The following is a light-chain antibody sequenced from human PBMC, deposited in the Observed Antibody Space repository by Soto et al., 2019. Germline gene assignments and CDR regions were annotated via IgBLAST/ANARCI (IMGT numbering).Light chain of an antibody. CDR1: SSDVGSHNL. J-gene: IGLJ1*01. CDR3: CSYAGSSTYI. V-gene: IGLV2-23*01. Sequence: QSALTQPASVSGSPGQSITISSTGTSSDVGSHNLVSWYQQHPDRAPKLMIYEGSKRPSGVSNRFSGSKSGNTASLTISGLQAEDEADYFCCSYAGSSTYIFGSGTMLTVL. CDR2: EGS.